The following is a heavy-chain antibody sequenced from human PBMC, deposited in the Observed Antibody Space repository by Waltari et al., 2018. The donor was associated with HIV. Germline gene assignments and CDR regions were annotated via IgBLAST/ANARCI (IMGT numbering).Heavy chain of an antibody. Sequence: QVKRVESGGCVVQPGRSLRPSCAASVLSFSSYGMHWGRPAPGKGLEWVAVISYDGSNKYYADSVKGRFTISRDNSKNTLYLQMNSLGAEDMAVYYCAKDYFVVVTAAGPFDPWGQGTLVTVSS. D-gene: IGHD2-21*02. J-gene: IGHJ5*02. CDR3: AKDYFVVVTAAGPFDP. CDR1: VLSFSSYG. V-gene: IGHV3-30*18. CDR2: ISYDGSNK.